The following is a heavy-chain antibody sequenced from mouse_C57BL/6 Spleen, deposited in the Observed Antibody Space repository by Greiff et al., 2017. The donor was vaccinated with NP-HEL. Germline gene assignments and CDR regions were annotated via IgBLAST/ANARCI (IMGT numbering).Heavy chain of an antibody. CDR3: ARDYYGSTIYAMDY. Sequence: QVQLQQSGPELVKPGASVKISCKASGYAFSSSWMNWVKQRPGKGLEWLGRIYPGAGDTNYNGKFKGKATLTADKYSSTAYMQLRSLTSEDSAVYFCARDYYGSTIYAMDYWGQGTSVTVSS. V-gene: IGHV1-82*01. CDR2: IYPGAGDT. J-gene: IGHJ4*01. CDR1: GYAFSSSW. D-gene: IGHD1-1*01.